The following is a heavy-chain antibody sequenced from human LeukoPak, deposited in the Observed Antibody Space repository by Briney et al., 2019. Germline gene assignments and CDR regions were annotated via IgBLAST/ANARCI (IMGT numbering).Heavy chain of an antibody. Sequence: SQTLSLTCTVSGGSISNKYWSWIRQPAGKGLGWMGRVYPHRVTYYNPSLKSRITMSVDTSRNQFSLKLSSVTAADTAVYYCTRGQQGFGMDVWGQGITVTVSS. D-gene: IGHD1-1*01. CDR1: GGSISNKY. CDR3: TRGQQGFGMDV. CDR2: VYPHRVT. V-gene: IGHV4-4*07. J-gene: IGHJ6*02.